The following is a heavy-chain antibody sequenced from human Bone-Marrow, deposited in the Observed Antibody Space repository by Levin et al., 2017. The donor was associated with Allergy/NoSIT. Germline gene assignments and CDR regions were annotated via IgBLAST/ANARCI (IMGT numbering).Heavy chain of an antibody. CDR3: AVVPTAWFYFQY. CDR1: GGSISSSSWS. CDR2: IYSTGRA. V-gene: IGHV4-39*01. J-gene: IGHJ4*02. Sequence: SETLSLTCTVSGGSISSSSWSWGWIRQPPGKGLEWIGNIYSTGRANYNPSLKSRLTISVDTSKNQFSLNLSSVTAADTAVYYCAVVPTAWFYFQYWGQGTLVTVSS. D-gene: IGHD2-2*01.